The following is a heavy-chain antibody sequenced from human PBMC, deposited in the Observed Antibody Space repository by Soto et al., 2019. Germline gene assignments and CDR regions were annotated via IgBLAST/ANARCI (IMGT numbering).Heavy chain of an antibody. V-gene: IGHV3-7*01. CDR1: GFTFSSYW. Sequence: GGSLRLSCAASGFTFSSYWMSWVRQAPGKGLEWVANIKQDGSEKYYVDSVKGRFTISRDNAKNSLYLQMNSLRAEDTAVYYCARCPFPYYYYYMDVWGKGTTVTVSS. CDR3: ARCPFPYYYYYMDV. CDR2: IKQDGSEK. J-gene: IGHJ6*03.